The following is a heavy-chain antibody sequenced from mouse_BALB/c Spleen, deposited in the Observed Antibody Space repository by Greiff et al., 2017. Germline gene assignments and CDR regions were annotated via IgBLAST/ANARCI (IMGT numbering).Heavy chain of an antibody. Sequence: EVHLVESGGGLVKPGGSLKLSCAASGFTFSSYALSWVRQSPEKRLEWVAEISSGGSYTYYPDTVTGRFTISRDNAKNTLYLEMSSLRSEDTAMYYCARDYGNPRYLDVWGAGTTVTVSS. V-gene: IGHV5-9-4*01. J-gene: IGHJ1*01. CDR2: ISSGGSYT. CDR1: GFTFSSYA. D-gene: IGHD2-1*01. CDR3: ARDYGNPRYLDV.